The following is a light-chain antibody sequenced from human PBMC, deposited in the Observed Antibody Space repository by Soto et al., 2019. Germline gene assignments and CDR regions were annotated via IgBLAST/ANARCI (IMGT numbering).Light chain of an antibody. V-gene: IGKV1-17*01. CDR2: EAS. Sequence: DIQMTQSPSSLSASVGDRVTITCRASQGIRNGLGWYQQKPGRAPRRLIPEASSLQSGVPSRFSGSGSGTEFTLTINSLQPEDFATYFCLQYKTYPFTFGPGTKVDL. CDR3: LQYKTYPFT. CDR1: QGIRNG. J-gene: IGKJ3*01.